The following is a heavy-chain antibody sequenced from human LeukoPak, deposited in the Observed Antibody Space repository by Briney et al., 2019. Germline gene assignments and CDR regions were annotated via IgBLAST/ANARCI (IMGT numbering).Heavy chain of an antibody. D-gene: IGHD3-3*01. J-gene: IGHJ4*02. CDR2: IDSSSSYI. V-gene: IGHV3-21*01. CDR1: GFTFSSYA. CDR3: ARGPHGGFVIIPTEF. Sequence: GGSLRLSCAASGFTFSSYAMNWVRQAPGKGLEWVSSIDSSSSYIYYADPVKGRFTISRANAKNSLFLQMNSLRAEDTAVYYCARGPHGGFVIIPTEFWGQGTLVTVSS.